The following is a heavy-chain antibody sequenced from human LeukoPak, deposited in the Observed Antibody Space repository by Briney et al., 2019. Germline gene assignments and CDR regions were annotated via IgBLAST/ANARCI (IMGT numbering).Heavy chain of an antibody. CDR3: ASSGSYRFDY. CDR2: ITASGTAM. CDR1: GFTFSSYS. Sequence: GGSLRISCAASGFTFSSYSMIWVRQGPGKGLEWVSHITASGTAMFYADSVKGRFTISRDNAKNSLYLQMNSLRDEDTAVYYCASSGSYRFDYWGQGTLVTVSS. V-gene: IGHV3-48*02. J-gene: IGHJ4*02. D-gene: IGHD1-26*01.